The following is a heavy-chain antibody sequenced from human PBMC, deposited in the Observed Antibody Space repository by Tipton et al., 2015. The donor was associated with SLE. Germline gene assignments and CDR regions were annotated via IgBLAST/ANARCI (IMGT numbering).Heavy chain of an antibody. CDR3: ARDAANPPQV. CDR1: RYSFTSGYY. V-gene: IGHV4-38-2*02. CDR2: FYHSGNT. Sequence: TLSLTCSVSRYSFTSGYYWGWMRQAPGKELEWVGSFYHSGNTYYNPSLMSRVTISIDRSKNQFSLQLSSVTAADTAVYFCARDAANPPQVWGQGALVTVSS. J-gene: IGHJ4*02. D-gene: IGHD5-18*01.